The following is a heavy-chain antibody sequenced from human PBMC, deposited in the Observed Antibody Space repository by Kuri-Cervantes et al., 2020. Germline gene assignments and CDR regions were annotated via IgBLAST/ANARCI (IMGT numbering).Heavy chain of an antibody. CDR3: ARDDVWERGMVRGVINNWFDP. CDR1: GYTFTSYY. J-gene: IGHJ5*02. CDR2: INPSGGST. V-gene: IGHV1-46*01. D-gene: IGHD3-10*01. Sequence: ASVKVSCKASGYTFTSYYMHWVRQAPGQGLEWMGIINPSGGSTSYAQKFQGRVTMTRDTSTSTVYMELSSLRSEDTAVYYCARDDVWERGMVRGVINNWFDPWGQGTLVTVSS.